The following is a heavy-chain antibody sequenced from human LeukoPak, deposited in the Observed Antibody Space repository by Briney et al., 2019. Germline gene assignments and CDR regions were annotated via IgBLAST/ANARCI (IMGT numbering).Heavy chain of an antibody. V-gene: IGHV1-2*07. CDR1: GDTFASGKVFRAYY. D-gene: IGHD3-10*01. CDR2: INPHSGAT. CDR3: ARETYGPGIKSVEY. Sequence: ASVKDSCKASGDTFASGKVFRAYYVHWVRQAPGQGLEWMGGINPHSGATLYAHMFQGRVSMTRDTSINTAYMELNRLTSDDTAVYFCARETYGPGIKSVEYWGQGSLVTVSS. J-gene: IGHJ4*02.